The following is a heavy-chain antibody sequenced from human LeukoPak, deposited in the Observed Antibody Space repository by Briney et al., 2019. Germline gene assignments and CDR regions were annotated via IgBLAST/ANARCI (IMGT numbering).Heavy chain of an antibody. J-gene: IGHJ4*02. Sequence: SVKVSCKASGGTFSSYAISWVRQAPGQGLEWMGGIIPIFGTANYAQKFQGRVTITADESTSTAYMELSSLRSEDTAVYYCARPPPTYYYDSSGNWDWGQGTLVTVSS. D-gene: IGHD3-22*01. CDR2: IIPIFGTA. V-gene: IGHV1-69*01. CDR3: ARPPPTYYYDSSGNWD. CDR1: GGTFSSYA.